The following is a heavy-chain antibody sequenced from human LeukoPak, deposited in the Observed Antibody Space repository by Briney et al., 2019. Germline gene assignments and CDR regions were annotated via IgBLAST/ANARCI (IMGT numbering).Heavy chain of an antibody. CDR3: ATRAYSSSSYYYYGMDV. V-gene: IGHV1-18*01. CDR2: ISAYNGNT. Sequence: ASVKVSCKASGYTFTSYGISWVRQAPGQGLEWMGWISAYNGNTNYAQKLQGRVTMTTDTSTSTAYMELRSLRSDDTAVYYCATRAYSSSSYYYYGMDVWGQGTTVTVSS. CDR1: GYTFTSYG. J-gene: IGHJ6*02. D-gene: IGHD6-13*01.